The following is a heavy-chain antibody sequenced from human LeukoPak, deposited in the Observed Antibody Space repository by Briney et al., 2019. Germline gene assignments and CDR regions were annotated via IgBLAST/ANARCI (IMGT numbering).Heavy chain of an antibody. J-gene: IGHJ4*02. V-gene: IGHV4-34*01. D-gene: IGHD6-13*01. Sequence: SETLSLTCAVYGGSFSGYYWSWIRQPPGKGLEWIGEINHSGSTNYNPSLKSRVTISVDTSKNQFSLKLSSVTAADTAVYYCARGVKSYSSSWYAAPYSDYWGQGTLVTVSS. CDR2: INHSGST. CDR1: GGSFSGYY. CDR3: ARGVKSYSSSWYAAPYSDY.